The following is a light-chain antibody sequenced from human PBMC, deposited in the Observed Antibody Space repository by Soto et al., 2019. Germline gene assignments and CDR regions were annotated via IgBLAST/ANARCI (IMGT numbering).Light chain of an antibody. CDR1: NSNIGKNF. CDR3: GTWDTSLFVWV. CDR2: DNN. J-gene: IGLJ3*02. Sequence: QSVLTQPPSVSAAPGQTVTISCSGTNSNIGKNFVSWYRQSPGTAPNLLLYDNNKRPSGIPDRFNGSKIDTSATLVISGLQTGDDADYYCGTWDTSLFVWVFGGGTKLTVL. V-gene: IGLV1-51*01.